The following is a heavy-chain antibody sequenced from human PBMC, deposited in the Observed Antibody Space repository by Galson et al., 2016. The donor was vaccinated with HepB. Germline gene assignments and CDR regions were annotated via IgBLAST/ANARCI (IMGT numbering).Heavy chain of an antibody. Sequence: SLRLSCAVSGFTFSSFGMHWVRQAPGKGLEWLAVIWSDGIKRYYADSVKGRITISRDNSKNTLYLQWNSLRAEDTAMYYCARDQGFSYGLNWLDPWGQGTLVTVSP. CDR2: IWSDGIKR. V-gene: IGHV3-33*01. CDR1: GFTFSSFG. D-gene: IGHD3-3*01. J-gene: IGHJ5*02. CDR3: ARDQGFSYGLNWLDP.